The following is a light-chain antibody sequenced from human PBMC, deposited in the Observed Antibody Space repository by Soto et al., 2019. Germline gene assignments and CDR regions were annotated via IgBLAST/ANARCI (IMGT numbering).Light chain of an antibody. CDR2: WAS. CDR3: QQYYSSPPT. Sequence: DIVMTQSPDSLAVSLGERATINCKSSQSVIHTSNNQNYLGWYQQKPRQPPKLIICWASIRESGVPDRFTGSGSGTDFTLTISSLQAEDVAVYYCQQYYSSPPTFGQGTKLEIK. V-gene: IGKV4-1*01. CDR1: QSVIHTSNNQNY. J-gene: IGKJ2*01.